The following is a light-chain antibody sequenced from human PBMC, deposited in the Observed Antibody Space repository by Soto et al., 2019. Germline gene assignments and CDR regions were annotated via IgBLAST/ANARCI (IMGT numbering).Light chain of an antibody. CDR1: SSNIGAGYD. J-gene: IGLJ2*01. V-gene: IGLV1-40*01. CDR3: QSYDSSLSGV. Sequence: QSVLTQPPSVSGAPGQRVTISCTGSSSNIGAGYDVHWYQQLPGTAPKLLIYGNSNRPSGVPDRFSGSKSGPSASLAITGLQAEEAADYYCQSYDSSLSGVFGGGTKVPVL. CDR2: GNS.